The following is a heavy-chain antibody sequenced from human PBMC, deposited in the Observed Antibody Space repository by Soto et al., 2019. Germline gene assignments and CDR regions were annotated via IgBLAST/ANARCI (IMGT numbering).Heavy chain of an antibody. D-gene: IGHD2-2*01. Sequence: SETLSVTSTVAGGYISSYYWSWIRQHPGKGLEWIGYIYYSGSTNYNPSLKSRVTISVDTSKNQFSLKLSSATAADTAVYYCARDLVVPAATRRFDPWGQGTLVTVS. CDR3: ARDLVVPAATRRFDP. CDR1: GGYISSYY. V-gene: IGHV4-59*01. J-gene: IGHJ5*02. CDR2: IYYSGST.